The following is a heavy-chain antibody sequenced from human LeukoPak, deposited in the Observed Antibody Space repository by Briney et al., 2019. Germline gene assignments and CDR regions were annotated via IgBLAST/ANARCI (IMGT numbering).Heavy chain of an antibody. CDR2: IKSKTDGGTT. D-gene: IGHD2-2*03. J-gene: IGHJ4*02. Sequence: PGGSLRLSCAASGFTFSNAWMSWVRQAPGKGLEWVGRIKSKTDGGTTDYAAPVKGRFTISRDDSKNTLYLQMNSLKTEDTAVYYCTTASLDIVAPQGYYFDYWGQGTLVTVSS. CDR1: GFTFSNAW. CDR3: TTASLDIVAPQGYYFDY. V-gene: IGHV3-15*01.